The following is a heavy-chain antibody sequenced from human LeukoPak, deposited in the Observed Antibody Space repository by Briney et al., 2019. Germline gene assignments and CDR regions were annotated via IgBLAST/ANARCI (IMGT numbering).Heavy chain of an antibody. CDR1: GGSISSHY. V-gene: IGHV4-59*11. CDR3: ARGGWSHAY. Sequence: SETLSLTCTVSGGSISSHYWSWIRQPPGKGLEWIGYIYYTGNTNYNPSLQCRVTISVDTSNNQFSLKLSSVTAADTAVYYCARGGWSHAYWGQGTLVTVSS. CDR2: IYYTGNT. D-gene: IGHD6-19*01. J-gene: IGHJ1*01.